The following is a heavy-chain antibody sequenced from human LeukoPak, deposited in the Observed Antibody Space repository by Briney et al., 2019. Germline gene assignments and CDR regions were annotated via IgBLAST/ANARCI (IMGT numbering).Heavy chain of an antibody. CDR1: GYTFTGYY. V-gene: IGHV1-2*02. CDR2: INPNGGGT. J-gene: IGHJ3*02. D-gene: IGHD2-15*01. CDR3: ASLGYCSGGSCYSRSGDAFDI. Sequence: ASVKVSCKASGYTFTGYYMHWVRQAPGQGLEWMGWINPNGGGTNYAQKFQGRVTMTRDTSISTAYMELSRLRSDDTAVYYCASLGYCSGGSCYSRSGDAFDIWGQGTMVTVSS.